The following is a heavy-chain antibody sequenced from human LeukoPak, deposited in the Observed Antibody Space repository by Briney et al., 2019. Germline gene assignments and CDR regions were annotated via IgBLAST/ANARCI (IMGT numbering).Heavy chain of an antibody. J-gene: IGHJ4*02. Sequence: SETLSLTCTVSGGSVSSGSYYWSWIRQPAGKGLEWIGRIYTSGSTKYNPSLKSRVTISIDTSKNQFSLKLSSVTAADTAVCYCAREGDSSGYYLFDYWGQGTLVTVSS. CDR3: AREGDSSGYYLFDY. V-gene: IGHV4-61*02. D-gene: IGHD3-22*01. CDR1: GGSVSSGSYY. CDR2: IYTSGST.